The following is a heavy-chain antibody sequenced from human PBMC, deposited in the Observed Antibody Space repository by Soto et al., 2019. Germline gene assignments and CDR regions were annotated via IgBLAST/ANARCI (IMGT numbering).Heavy chain of an antibody. Sequence: EVQLLESGGGLVQPGGSLRLSCAASGFTFSNYAMSWLRQAPGKGLEWVSAISCSGGSTYYADSVKGRFTISRDNTKKTLYLQLTRLRAEDTAVYYCAKGVSGYYYYGMDVWRPGTTVTVSS. CDR2: ISCSGGST. V-gene: IGHV3-23*01. CDR3: AKGVSGYYYYGMDV. D-gene: IGHD3-10*01. J-gene: IGHJ6*02. CDR1: GFTFSNYA.